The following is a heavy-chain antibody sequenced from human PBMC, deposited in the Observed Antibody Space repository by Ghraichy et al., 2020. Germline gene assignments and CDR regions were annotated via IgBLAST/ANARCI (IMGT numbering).Heavy chain of an antibody. Sequence: ETLSLTCAASGFTFSSYAMSWVRQAPGKGLEWVSAISGSGGSTYYADSVKGRFTISRDNSKNTLYLQMNSLRAEDTAVYYCAKDRGITGTVDYWGQGTLVTVSS. CDR2: ISGSGGST. V-gene: IGHV3-23*01. CDR1: GFTFSSYA. CDR3: AKDRGITGTVDY. J-gene: IGHJ4*02. D-gene: IGHD1-7*01.